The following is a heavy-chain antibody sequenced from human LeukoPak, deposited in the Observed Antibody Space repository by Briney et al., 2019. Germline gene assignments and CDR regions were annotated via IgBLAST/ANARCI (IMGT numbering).Heavy chain of an antibody. CDR2: VNLQGST. CDR3: AREGGPYRPLDY. Sequence: SENLSFTCGVSGGSISDTNWWTWFRQPPGKGLEWIGEVNLQGSTNYNPSLKSRVAISVDKSENHISLKLTSVTAADTAVYYCAREGGPYRPLDYSGQGTLVTVAS. V-gene: IGHV4-4*02. J-gene: IGHJ4*02. CDR1: GGSISDTNW.